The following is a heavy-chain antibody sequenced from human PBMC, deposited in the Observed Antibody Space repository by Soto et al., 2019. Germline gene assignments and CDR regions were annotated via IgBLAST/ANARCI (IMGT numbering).Heavy chain of an antibody. D-gene: IGHD4-17*01. V-gene: IGHV1-24*01. CDR2: FDPEDGET. CDR1: GYTLTELS. J-gene: IGHJ3*02. Sequence: ASVKVSCKVSGYTLTELSMHWVRQAPGKGREWMGGFDPEDGETIYAQKFQGRVTMTEDTSTDTAYMELSSLRSEYTAVFYFASDVAYACAFDIWGQGTMVTVSS. CDR3: ASDVAYACAFDI.